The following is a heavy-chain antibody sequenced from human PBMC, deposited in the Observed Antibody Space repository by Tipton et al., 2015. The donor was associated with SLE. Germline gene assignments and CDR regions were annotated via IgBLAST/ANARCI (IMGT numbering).Heavy chain of an antibody. Sequence: TLSLTCTVSGGSISSSSYYWGWIRQPPGKGLEWIGYIYTSGSTNYNPSLKSRVTISVDTSKNQFSLKLSSVTAADTAVYYCARWAVTTFDYWGQGTLVTVSS. CDR2: IYTSGST. V-gene: IGHV4-61*05. CDR3: ARWAVTTFDY. D-gene: IGHD4-17*01. CDR1: GGSISSSSYY. J-gene: IGHJ4*02.